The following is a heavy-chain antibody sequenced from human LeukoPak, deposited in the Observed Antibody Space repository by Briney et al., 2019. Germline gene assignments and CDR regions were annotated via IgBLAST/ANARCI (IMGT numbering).Heavy chain of an antibody. V-gene: IGHV3-74*01. Sequence: GGSLRLSCAASGFTFSSYWMHWVRQAPGKGLVWVSRINSDGSSTSYADSVKGRFTISRDNSKNTLYLQMNSLRAEDTAVYYCAKDLYYDSSGYYRTLGYFDYWGQGTLVTVSS. J-gene: IGHJ4*02. CDR3: AKDLYYDSSGYYRTLGYFDY. D-gene: IGHD3-22*01. CDR1: GFTFSSYW. CDR2: INSDGSST.